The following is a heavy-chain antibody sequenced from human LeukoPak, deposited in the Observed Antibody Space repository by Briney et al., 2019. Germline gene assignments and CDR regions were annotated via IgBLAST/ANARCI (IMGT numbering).Heavy chain of an antibody. V-gene: IGHV3-21*01. CDR3: ARGGSVSIAAVY. D-gene: IGHD6-13*01. Sequence: GGSLRLSCAASGFTFSDLTMNWVRQAPGKGLEWVSSISSSSSYIYYADSVKGRFTISRDNAKNSLYLQMNSLRAEDTAVYYCARGGSVSIAAVYWGQGTLVTVSS. J-gene: IGHJ4*02. CDR1: GFTFSDLT. CDR2: ISSSSSYI.